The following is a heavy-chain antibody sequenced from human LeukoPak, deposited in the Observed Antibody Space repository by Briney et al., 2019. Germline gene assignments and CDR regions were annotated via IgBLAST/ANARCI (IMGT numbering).Heavy chain of an antibody. CDR2: ISGSGGST. V-gene: IGHV3-23*01. D-gene: IGHD4-17*01. CDR3: AKDPYGDYSYYFDY. J-gene: IGHJ4*02. Sequence: GGSLRLSCAASGFTFDDYAMSWVRQAPGKGLEWVSAISGSGGSTYYADSVKGRFTISRDNSKNTLYLQMNSLRAEDTAVYYCAKDPYGDYSYYFDYWGQGTLVTVSS. CDR1: GFTFDDYA.